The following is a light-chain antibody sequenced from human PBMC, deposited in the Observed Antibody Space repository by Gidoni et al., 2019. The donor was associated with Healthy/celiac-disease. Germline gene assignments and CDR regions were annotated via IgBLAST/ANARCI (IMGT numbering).Light chain of an antibody. V-gene: IGLV1-51*01. CDR3: GTWDSSLSARV. CDR1: SSNIGNNY. J-gene: IGLJ3*02. CDR2: DNN. Sequence: QSVLTQPPSVSAAPGQKVTISSSGSSSNIGNNYVSWYQQLPGTAPKLLIYDNNKRPSGIPDRFSGSKSGTSATLGITGLQTGDEADYYCGTWDSSLSARVFGGGTKLTVL.